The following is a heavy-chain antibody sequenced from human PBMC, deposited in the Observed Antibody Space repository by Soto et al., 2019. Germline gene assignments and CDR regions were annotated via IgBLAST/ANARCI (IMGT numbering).Heavy chain of an antibody. Sequence: QVQLVQSGAEVKKPGASVKVSCKASGYTFTGYYLHWLRQAPGQGLEWMGWIYPNTGGTSSAQKFRDRITITRDTSISTAYMDLSRLTSDDTAVYYCARDREIYVVQRVFAEEFWGQGTLVTVSS. CDR1: GYTFTGYY. CDR3: ARDREIYVVQRVFAEEF. V-gene: IGHV1-2*02. J-gene: IGHJ4*02. CDR2: IYPNTGGT. D-gene: IGHD3-10*01.